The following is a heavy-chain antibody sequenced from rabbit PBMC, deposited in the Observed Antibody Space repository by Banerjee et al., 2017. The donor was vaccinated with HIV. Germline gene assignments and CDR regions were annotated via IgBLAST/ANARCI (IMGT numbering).Heavy chain of an antibody. D-gene: IGHD6-1*01. CDR2: IYTGDGSA. Sequence: QEQLVESRGDLVKPEGSLTLTCTASGFSFSPNYWICWVRQAPGKGLEWIGCIYTGDGSAYYASWAKGRFTFSKASSTTVTLQLNSLTAADTATYFCARGSSSTAYGFLLWGQGTLVTVS. V-gene: IGHV1S45*01. CDR3: ARGSSSTAYGFLL. CDR1: GFSFSPNYW. J-gene: IGHJ4*01.